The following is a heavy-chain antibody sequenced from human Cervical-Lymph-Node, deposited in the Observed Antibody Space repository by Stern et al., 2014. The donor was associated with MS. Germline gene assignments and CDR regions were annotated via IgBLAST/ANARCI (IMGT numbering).Heavy chain of an antibody. V-gene: IGHV1-69*01. CDR1: GGTFTSYA. CDR2: IIPIFGTT. J-gene: IGHJ5*02. D-gene: IGHD4-17*01. CDR3: TVTTDWFDP. Sequence: VQLVESGAEVKKPGSSVKVSCKASGGTFTSYAITWVRQAPGQGLEWVGGIIPIFGTTHYSQRFQGRVTITADESASTTYMDLISLRPEDTAVYYCTVTTDWFDPWGQGTLVTGSA.